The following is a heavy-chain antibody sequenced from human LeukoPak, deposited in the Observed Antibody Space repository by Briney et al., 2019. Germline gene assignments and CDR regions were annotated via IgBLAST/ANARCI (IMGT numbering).Heavy chain of an antibody. Sequence: GGSLRLSCAASGFTYSDYYMSWIRQAPGKGREWVSYISSSSSYTNYADSVKGRFTISRDNAKNSLYLQMNSLRAEDTAVYYCASGTGLGFDYWGQGTLVTVSS. D-gene: IGHD1-26*01. CDR2: ISSSSSYT. V-gene: IGHV3-11*06. J-gene: IGHJ4*02. CDR1: GFTYSDYY. CDR3: ASGTGLGFDY.